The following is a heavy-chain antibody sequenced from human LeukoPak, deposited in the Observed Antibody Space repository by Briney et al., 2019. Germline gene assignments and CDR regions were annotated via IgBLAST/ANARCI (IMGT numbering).Heavy chain of an antibody. CDR1: GGSISSYY. J-gene: IGHJ6*02. CDR3: ARVRYFDWLYGMDV. V-gene: IGHV4-59*01. CDR2: IYYSGST. D-gene: IGHD3-9*01. Sequence: PSETLSLTCTVSGGSISSYYWSWIRQPPGKGLEWIGYIYYSGSTDYNPSLKSRVTISVDTSKNQFSLKLSSVTAADTAVYYCARVRYFDWLYGMDVWGQGTTVTVSS.